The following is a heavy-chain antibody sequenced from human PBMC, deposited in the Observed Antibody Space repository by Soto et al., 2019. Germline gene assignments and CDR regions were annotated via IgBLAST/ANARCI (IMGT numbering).Heavy chain of an antibody. CDR2: IYYSGST. CDR1: GGSISSYY. Sequence: SETLSLTCTVSGGSISSYYWSWIRQPPGKGLEWIGYIYYSGSTNYNPSLKSRVTISVDTSKNQFSLKLSSVTAADTAVYYCASSTPSYWYFDLWGRGTLVTVSS. CDR3: ASSTPSYWYFDL. J-gene: IGHJ2*01. D-gene: IGHD2-2*01. V-gene: IGHV4-59*08.